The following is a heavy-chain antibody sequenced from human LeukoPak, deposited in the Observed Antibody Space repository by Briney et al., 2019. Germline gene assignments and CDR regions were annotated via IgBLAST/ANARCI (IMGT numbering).Heavy chain of an antibody. CDR3: ARASHDYGDYSHFDY. CDR1: GYSISSGYY. J-gene: IGHJ4*02. V-gene: IGHV4-38-2*02. CDR2: IYHSGST. Sequence: SETLSLTCTVSGYSISSGYYWGWIRQPPGKGLEWIGSIYHSGSTYYNPSLKSRVTISVDTSKNQFSLKLSSVTAADTAVYYCARASHDYGDYSHFDYWGQGTLVTVSS. D-gene: IGHD4-17*01.